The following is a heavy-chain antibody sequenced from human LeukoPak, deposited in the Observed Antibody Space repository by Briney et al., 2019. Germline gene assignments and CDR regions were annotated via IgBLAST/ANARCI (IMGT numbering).Heavy chain of an antibody. V-gene: IGHV3-48*03. CDR2: ISSSGSTI. J-gene: IGHJ6*02. CDR3: ARERVHGYYYYGMDV. CDR1: GFTFSSYE. Sequence: GGSLRLSCAASGFTFSSYEMNWVRQAPGEGLEWVSYISSSGSTIYYADSVKGRFTISRDNAKNSLYLQMNSLRAEDTAVYYCARERVHGYYYYGMDVWGQGTTVTVSS.